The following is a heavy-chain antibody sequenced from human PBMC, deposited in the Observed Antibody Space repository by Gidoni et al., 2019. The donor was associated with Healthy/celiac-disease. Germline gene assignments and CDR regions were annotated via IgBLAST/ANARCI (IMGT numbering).Heavy chain of an antibody. J-gene: IGHJ4*02. V-gene: IGHV1-24*01. D-gene: IGHD3-3*01. Sequence: QVQQVQSGAEVKKPGASVKVSCKVSGYTLTELSMHWVRQAPGKGIEWMGGFDPEDGETIYAHKFQGRVTMTEDTSTDTAYMELSSLRSEDTAVYYCATTPLSIFGVVIPYDCDYWGQGTLVTVSS. CDR2: FDPEDGET. CDR3: ATTPLSIFGVVIPYDCDY. CDR1: GYTLTELS.